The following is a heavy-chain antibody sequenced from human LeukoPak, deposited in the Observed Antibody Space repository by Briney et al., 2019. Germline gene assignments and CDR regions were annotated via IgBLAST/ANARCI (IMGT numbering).Heavy chain of an antibody. Sequence: SGPTLVNPTQTLTLTCTFSGFSLSTSGMCVSWIRQPPGKALEWLALIDWDDDKYYSTSLKTRLTISKDTSKNQVVLTMTNMVPVDTATYYCARIRDDYGDYYFDYWGQGTLVTVSS. CDR1: GFSLSTSGMC. V-gene: IGHV2-70*01. D-gene: IGHD4-17*01. CDR3: ARIRDDYGDYYFDY. J-gene: IGHJ4*02. CDR2: IDWDDDK.